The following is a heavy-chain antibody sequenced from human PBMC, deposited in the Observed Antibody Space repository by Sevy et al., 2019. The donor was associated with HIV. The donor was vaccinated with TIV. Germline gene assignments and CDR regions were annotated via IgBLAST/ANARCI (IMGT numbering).Heavy chain of an antibody. CDR1: GFTFNTYT. CDR2: ISSLSNYI. V-gene: IGHV3-21*01. Sequence: GGSLRISCAASGFTFNTYTMNWVRQAPGKGLEWVSSISSLSNYIYYADSVKGRFTVSRDNAKNSVFLQMNSLRAEDTAVYYCARPYGSGTWEAFDTWGQGTMVTVSS. J-gene: IGHJ3*02. D-gene: IGHD3-10*01. CDR3: ARPYGSGTWEAFDT.